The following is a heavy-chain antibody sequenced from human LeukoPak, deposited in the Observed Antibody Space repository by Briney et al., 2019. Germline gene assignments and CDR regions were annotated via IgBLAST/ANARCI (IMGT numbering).Heavy chain of an antibody. CDR3: ARGPYNSWDNYFDY. CDR2: IYYSGST. J-gene: IGHJ4*02. Sequence: SETLSLTCTVSGGSISSSSYYWGWIRQPPGKGLEWSGSIYYSGSTNYNPSLKSRVTISVDTSKNQFSLKLSSVTPADTAVYYCARGPYNSWDNYFDYWGQGTLVTVSS. CDR1: GGSISSSSYY. D-gene: IGHD6-6*01. V-gene: IGHV4-39*07.